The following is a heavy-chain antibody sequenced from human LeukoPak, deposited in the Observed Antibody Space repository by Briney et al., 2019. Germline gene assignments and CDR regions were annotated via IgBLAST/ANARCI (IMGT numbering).Heavy chain of an antibody. J-gene: IGHJ4*02. D-gene: IGHD3-22*01. CDR2: IYYSGST. CDR1: GGSISSYY. Sequence: SETLSLTCTVSGGSISSYYWSWIRQPPGKGLEWIGYIYYSGSTNYNPSLKSRVTISVDTSKNQFSLKLSSVTAADTAVYYCARVGDDSSGYYPDYWGQGTLVTVSS. V-gene: IGHV4-59*01. CDR3: ARVGDDSSGYYPDY.